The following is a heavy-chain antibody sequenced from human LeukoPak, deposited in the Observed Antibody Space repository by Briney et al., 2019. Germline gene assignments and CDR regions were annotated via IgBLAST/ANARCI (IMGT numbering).Heavy chain of an antibody. CDR3: ATNGDYPFDS. V-gene: IGHV3-48*01. CDR1: GFTFSGYS. CDR2: ITRNSETI. Sequence: PGGSLRLSCAASGFTFSGYSLNWVRQAPGKGLEWVSYITRNSETIYYADSVKGRFTNSRDNAKKLLFLQMNSLRTEDTAVYYCATNGDYPFDSWGQGTLVTVSS. J-gene: IGHJ4*02. D-gene: IGHD4-17*01.